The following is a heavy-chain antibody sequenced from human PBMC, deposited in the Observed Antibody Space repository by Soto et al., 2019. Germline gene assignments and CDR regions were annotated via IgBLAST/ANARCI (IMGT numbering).Heavy chain of an antibody. V-gene: IGHV3-23*01. D-gene: IGHD6-13*01. CDR3: AKGVGSWPSAEYFQH. CDR1: GFTFSSYA. J-gene: IGHJ1*01. CDR2: ISGSGGRT. Sequence: GGSLRLSCAASGFTFSSYAMSWVRQAPGKGLEWVSAISGSGGRTYYADSVKGRFTISRDNPKNTLYLQMNSLRAEDTAVYYCAKGVGSWPSAEYFQHWGQGTLVTVSS.